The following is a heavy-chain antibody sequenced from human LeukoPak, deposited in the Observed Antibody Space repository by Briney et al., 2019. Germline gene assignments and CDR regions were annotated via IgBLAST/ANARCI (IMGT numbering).Heavy chain of an antibody. D-gene: IGHD1-26*01. CDR3: ARSGTFTVGATRGPFDY. CDR2: IYPGDSDA. J-gene: IGHJ4*02. V-gene: IGHV5-51*01. Sequence: GESLKISCKGSGYTFTSYWIGWVRQMPGKGLEWMGIIYPGDSDARYSPSFQGQVTISADKSISTAYLQWSSLKASDTAIYYCARSGTFTVGATRGPFDYWGQGTLVTVSS. CDR1: GYTFTSYW.